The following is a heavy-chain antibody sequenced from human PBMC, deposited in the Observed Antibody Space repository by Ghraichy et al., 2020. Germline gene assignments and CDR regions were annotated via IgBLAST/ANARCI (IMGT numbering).Heavy chain of an antibody. D-gene: IGHD5-18*01. J-gene: IGHJ6*02. V-gene: IGHV1-18*01. CDR3: TREGSYGHFYYYYYGMDV. CDR1: GYTFTSYG. CDR2: ISAYNGNT. Sequence: ASVKVSCKASGYTFTSYGISWVRQAPGQGLEWMGWISAYNGNTNYAQKLQGRVTMTTDTSTSTAYMELRSLRSDDTAVYYCTREGSYGHFYYYYYGMDVWGQGTTVTVSS.